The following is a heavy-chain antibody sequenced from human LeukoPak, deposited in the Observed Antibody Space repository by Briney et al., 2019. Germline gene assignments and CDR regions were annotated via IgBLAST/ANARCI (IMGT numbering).Heavy chain of an antibody. V-gene: IGHV1-69*01. Sequence: SVKVSCKASGGTFSSYAISWVRQAPGQGLEWMGGIIPIFGTANYAQKFQGRVTITADESTSTAYMALSSLSAEGTALYYWAKGLLCVWGNPDSFDIWGQRTMVTVSS. J-gene: IGHJ3*02. CDR2: IIPIFGTA. CDR1: GGTFSSYA. D-gene: IGHD3-16*01. CDR3: AKGLLCVWGNPDSFDI.